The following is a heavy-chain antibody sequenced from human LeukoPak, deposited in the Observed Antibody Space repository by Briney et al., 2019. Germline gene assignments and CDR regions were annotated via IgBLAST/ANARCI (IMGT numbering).Heavy chain of an antibody. D-gene: IGHD3-10*01. J-gene: IGHJ4*02. CDR3: ARAGGITMVRGVSDFDY. CDR2: IYYSGST. Sequence: KSSVTLSLTCTVSGGSISSSSYYWGWIRQPPGKGLEWIGSIYYSGSTYYNPSLKSRVTISVDTSKNQFSLKLSSVTAADTAVYYCARAGGITMVRGVSDFDYWGQGTLVTVSS. CDR1: GGSISSSSYY. V-gene: IGHV4-39*07.